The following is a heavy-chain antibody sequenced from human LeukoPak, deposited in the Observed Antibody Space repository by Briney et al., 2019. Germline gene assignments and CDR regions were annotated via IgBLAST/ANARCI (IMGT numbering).Heavy chain of an antibody. CDR2: INSDESTT. D-gene: IGHD3-3*01. CDR1: GFTFSNHW. CDR3: ASEYYDFWSGYYYGMDV. V-gene: IGHV3-74*01. Sequence: PGGSLRLSCATSGFTFSNHWMHWVRQAPGKGLVWVSRINSDESTTSYADSVKGRFTISRDNAKNTLYLQMNSLRAEDTAVYYCASEYYDFWSGYYYGMDVWGQGTTVTVSS. J-gene: IGHJ6*02.